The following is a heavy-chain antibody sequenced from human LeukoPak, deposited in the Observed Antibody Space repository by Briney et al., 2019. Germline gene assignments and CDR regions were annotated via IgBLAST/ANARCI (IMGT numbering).Heavy chain of an antibody. CDR2: IYYSGST. CDR1: GGSISSYY. J-gene: IGHJ5*02. Sequence: SETLSLTCTVSGGSISSYYWSWIRQPPGKGLEWIGSIYYSGSTYYNPSLKSRVTISVDTSKNQFSLKLSSVTAADTAVYYCARHLSGYSGSWYWFDPWGQGTLVTVSS. V-gene: IGHV4-59*08. D-gene: IGHD6-13*01. CDR3: ARHLSGYSGSWYWFDP.